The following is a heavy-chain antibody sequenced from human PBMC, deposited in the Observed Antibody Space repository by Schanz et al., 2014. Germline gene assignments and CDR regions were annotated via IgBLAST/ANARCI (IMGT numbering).Heavy chain of an antibody. D-gene: IGHD1-26*01. CDR3: ARNRGSGGQNWYFDL. J-gene: IGHJ2*01. Sequence: VELVESGGGLVEPGGSLRLSCAASGFSFSDYYMSWIRQAPGKGLEWISFINTGSNYINYADSVKGRFTISRDNTKNSLFLQLNSLRADDTAVYYCARNRGSGGQNWYFDLSGRGTLVTVSS. CDR1: GFSFSDYY. CDR2: INTGSNYI. V-gene: IGHV3-11*05.